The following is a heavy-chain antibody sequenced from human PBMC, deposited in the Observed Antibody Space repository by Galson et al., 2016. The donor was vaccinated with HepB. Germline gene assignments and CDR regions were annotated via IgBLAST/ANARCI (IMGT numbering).Heavy chain of an antibody. V-gene: IGHV3-74*01. CDR3: ARPPSPAVADPFDS. J-gene: IGHJ4*02. Sequence: SLRLSCAASGFSFSDNWMHWVRQAPGKGLQWVSAIYNDGSRAAYADSVKGRFTISRDNAKNTVYLQMTSLRVEDTAVYYCARPPSPAVADPFDSWGQGTVVTVSS. CDR1: GFSFSDNW. D-gene: IGHD6-19*01. CDR2: IYNDGSRA.